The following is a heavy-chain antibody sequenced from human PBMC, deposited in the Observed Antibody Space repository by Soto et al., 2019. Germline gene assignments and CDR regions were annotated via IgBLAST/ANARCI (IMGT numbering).Heavy chain of an antibody. V-gene: IGHV1-18*04. Sequence: ASVKVSCKASGYTFTSYGISWVRQAPGQGLEWMGWISAYNGNTNYAQKLQGRVTMTTDTSTSTAYMELRSLRFDDTAVYYCAREGEYVLRYFDWLPNGPPYYYGMDVWGQGTTVTVSS. D-gene: IGHD3-9*01. CDR3: AREGEYVLRYFDWLPNGPPYYYGMDV. J-gene: IGHJ6*02. CDR1: GYTFTSYG. CDR2: ISAYNGNT.